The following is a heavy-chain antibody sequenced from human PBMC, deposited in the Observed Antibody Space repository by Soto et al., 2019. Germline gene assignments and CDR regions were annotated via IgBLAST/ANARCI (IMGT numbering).Heavy chain of an antibody. J-gene: IGHJ6*03. CDR3: ARDSGDFWSGYDHYYYYYMDV. D-gene: IGHD3-3*01. CDR1: GFTFSSYS. V-gene: IGHV3-21*01. CDR2: ISSSSSYI. Sequence: GGSLRLSCAASGFTFSSYSMNWVRQAPGKGLEWVSSISSSSSYIYYADSVKGRFTISRDNAKNSLYLQMNSLRAEDTAVYYCARDSGDFWSGYDHYYYYYMDVWGKGTTVTVSS.